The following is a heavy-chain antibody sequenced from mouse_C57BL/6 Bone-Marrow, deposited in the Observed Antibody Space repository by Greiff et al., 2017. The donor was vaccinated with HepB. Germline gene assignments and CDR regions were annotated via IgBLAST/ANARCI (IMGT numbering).Heavy chain of an antibody. CDR3: AGTTVVHYYAMDY. D-gene: IGHD1-1*01. CDR1: GYSFTSYY. V-gene: IGHV1-66*01. CDR2: IYPGSGNT. Sequence: VMLVESGPELVKPGASVKISCKASGYSFTSYYIHWVKQRPGQGLEWIGWIYPGSGNTKYNEKFKGKATLTADTSSSTAYMQLSSLTSEDSAVYYCAGTTVVHYYAMDYWGQGTSVTVSS. J-gene: IGHJ4*01.